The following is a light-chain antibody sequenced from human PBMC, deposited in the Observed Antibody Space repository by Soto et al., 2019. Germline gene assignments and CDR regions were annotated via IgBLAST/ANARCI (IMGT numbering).Light chain of an antibody. CDR3: QHYNSYPWT. CDR2: KAS. CDR1: QSISSW. V-gene: IGKV1-5*03. J-gene: IGKJ1*01. Sequence: DIQMTQSPSTLSASVGDRVTITCRASQSISSWLAWYQQKPGKAPNLLIYKASSLESGVPSRFSGSGSGTKFTLTISSLQPDDFATYYRQHYNSYPWTVGQGTKVKIK.